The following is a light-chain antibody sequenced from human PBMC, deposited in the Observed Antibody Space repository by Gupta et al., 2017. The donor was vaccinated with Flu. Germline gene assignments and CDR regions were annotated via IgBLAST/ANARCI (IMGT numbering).Light chain of an antibody. Sequence: SALTQPASVSGSPGQSLTMSCTGTSSDLGGYNFVSWYQHHPGKAPNLMIFEVNHRPLGVSNRFSGSKSGNTASLTISGLQAEDEADYYCSSFSSSSTLVFGGGTKVTVL. CDR3: SSFSSSSTLV. CDR2: EVN. J-gene: IGLJ2*01. V-gene: IGLV2-14*01. CDR1: SSDLGGYNF.